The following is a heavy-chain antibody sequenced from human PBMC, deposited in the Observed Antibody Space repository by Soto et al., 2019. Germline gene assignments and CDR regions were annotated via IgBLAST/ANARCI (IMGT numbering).Heavy chain of an antibody. CDR2: VKSKPEGGAT. J-gene: IGHJ1*01. CDR1: GFTFRDYA. Sequence: EVQLVESGGGLVQPGRSLRLSCSDSGFTFRDYAMTWFRQAPGKGLEWVGCVKSKPEGGATHYAASVRGRFTISRDDSRSIAYLQMNSLKTEDTAVYYCTGDGVGGYGDSWGQGTLVTVSS. CDR3: TGDGVGGYGDS. V-gene: IGHV3-49*03. D-gene: IGHD3-22*01.